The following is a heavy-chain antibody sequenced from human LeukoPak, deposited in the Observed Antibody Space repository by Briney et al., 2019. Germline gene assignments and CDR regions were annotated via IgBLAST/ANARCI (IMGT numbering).Heavy chain of an antibody. CDR1: GYSISSGYY. CDR2: MYHSGNT. CDR3: ARVNIHYYYMDV. Sequence: SETLSLTCAVSGYSISSGYYWGWIRQPPGKGLEWIGSMYHSGNTYYNPSLKSRVTISVDTSKNQFSLNLSSVTAADTAVYYCARVNIHYYYMDVWAKGPRSPSP. J-gene: IGHJ6*03. V-gene: IGHV4-38-2*01. D-gene: IGHD2/OR15-2a*01.